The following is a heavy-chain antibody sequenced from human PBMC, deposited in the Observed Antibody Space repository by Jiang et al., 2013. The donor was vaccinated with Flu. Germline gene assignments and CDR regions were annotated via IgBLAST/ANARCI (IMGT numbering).Heavy chain of an antibody. Sequence: QLLESGGGLVQPGGSLRLSCAASGFTFSSYAMSWVRQAPGKGLEWVSAISGSGGSTYYADSVKGRFTISRDNSKNTLYLQMNSLRAEDTAVYYCAKDPITMVRGYYYYYGMDVWGQGTTVTVSS. D-gene: IGHD3-10*01. CDR2: ISGSGGST. J-gene: IGHJ6*02. CDR1: GFTFSSYA. V-gene: IGHV3-23*01. CDR3: AKDPITMVRGYYYYYGMDV.